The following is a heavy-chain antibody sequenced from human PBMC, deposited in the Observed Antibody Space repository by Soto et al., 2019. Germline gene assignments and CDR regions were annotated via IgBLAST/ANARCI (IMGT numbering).Heavy chain of an antibody. CDR1: GFTFSSYW. Sequence: GGSLRLSCAASGFTFSSYWMHWVRQAPGKGLVWVSRINSDGSSTSYADSVKGRFTISRDNAKNTLYLQMNSLRAEDTAVYYCASPTYSSSWYFDYWGQGTLVTVSS. J-gene: IGHJ4*02. V-gene: IGHV3-74*01. CDR2: INSDGSST. CDR3: ASPTYSSSWYFDY. D-gene: IGHD6-13*01.